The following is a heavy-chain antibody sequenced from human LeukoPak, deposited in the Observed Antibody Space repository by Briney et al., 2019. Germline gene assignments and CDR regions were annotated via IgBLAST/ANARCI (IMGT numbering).Heavy chain of an antibody. CDR2: INPNSGGT. D-gene: IGHD3-10*01. J-gene: IGHJ6*02. CDR1: GYTFTGYY. CDR3: ARDLSLWFGEFYCGMDV. Sequence: ASVKLSCKASGYTFTGYYIHWVRQAPGQGLEWMGWINPNSGGTNYAQKFQRRVNMTRATSISTAYMELSRLRSDDTAVYYCARDLSLWFGEFYCGMDVWGQETTVTVFS. V-gene: IGHV1-2*02.